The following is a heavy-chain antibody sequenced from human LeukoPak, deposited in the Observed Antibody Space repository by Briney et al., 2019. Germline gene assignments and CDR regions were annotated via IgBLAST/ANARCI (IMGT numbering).Heavy chain of an antibody. V-gene: IGHV3-66*01. CDR2: IYSGGST. Sequence: GGSLRLSCAASGFTVSSNYMSWVRQAPGKGLEWVSIIYSGGSTYYADSVKGRFTISRDNSKNTLYLQMNSLRAEDTAVYYCARERNYCSGGSCYTLDYWGQGTLVTVSS. CDR1: GFTVSSNY. CDR3: ARERNYCSGGSCYTLDY. D-gene: IGHD2-15*01. J-gene: IGHJ4*02.